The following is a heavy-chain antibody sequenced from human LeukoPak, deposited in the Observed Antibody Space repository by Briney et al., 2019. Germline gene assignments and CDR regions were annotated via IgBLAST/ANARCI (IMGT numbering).Heavy chain of an antibody. CDR1: GFTFSRYW. V-gene: IGHV3-7*01. J-gene: IGHJ4*02. Sequence: GGSLRLSCSASGFTFSRYWMTWVRQAPGKGLEWVANIKQDESEKYYVDSVKGRFTISRDNAKNSLYLQMNSLRAEDTAVYYCARILSGSYYNDYWGQGTLVTVSS. CDR2: IKQDESEK. CDR3: ARILSGSYYNDY. D-gene: IGHD3-10*01.